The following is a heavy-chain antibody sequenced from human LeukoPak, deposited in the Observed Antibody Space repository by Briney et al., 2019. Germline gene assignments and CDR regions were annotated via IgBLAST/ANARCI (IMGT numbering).Heavy chain of an antibody. CDR3: ARVGSGIPDAFDI. D-gene: IGHD3-10*01. CDR2: ISHDATD. CDR1: GFTIIGYA. V-gene: IGHV3-30*14. Sequence: GGSLRLSCAASGFTIIGYAMYWVRQAPGKGLEFVASISHDATDRYRESVKGRLTISRDNSKNTLYLQMGSLRAEDMAVYYCARVGSGIPDAFDIWGQGTMVTVSS. J-gene: IGHJ3*02.